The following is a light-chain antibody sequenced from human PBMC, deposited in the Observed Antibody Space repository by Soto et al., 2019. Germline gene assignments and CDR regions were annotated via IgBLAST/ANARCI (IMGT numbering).Light chain of an antibody. Sequence: QSALTQPRSVSGSPGQSVTISCTGTSSDVGGSNFVSWYQQHASKAPKLVIYDVSKRPSGVPDRFSGSKSGNAASLTISGLQVEDEADYYCCSYAGNSLWVFGGGTKVTVL. CDR1: SSDVGGSNF. CDR2: DVS. J-gene: IGLJ3*02. CDR3: CSYAGNSLWV. V-gene: IGLV2-11*01.